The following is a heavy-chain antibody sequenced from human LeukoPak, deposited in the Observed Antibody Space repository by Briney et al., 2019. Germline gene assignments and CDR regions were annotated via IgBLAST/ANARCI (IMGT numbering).Heavy chain of an antibody. V-gene: IGHV4-39*07. CDR3: ARLSGSYYTTFDY. CDR1: GDSISNNNYY. D-gene: IGHD1-26*01. CDR2: IHNGGST. Sequence: PSETLSLTCTVSGDSISNNNYYWGWIRQPPGKGLEWIVSIHNGGSTYYNPSLKSRVTISVDTSKNQFSLKLSSVTAADTAVYYCARLSGSYYTTFDYWGQGTLVTVSS. J-gene: IGHJ4*02.